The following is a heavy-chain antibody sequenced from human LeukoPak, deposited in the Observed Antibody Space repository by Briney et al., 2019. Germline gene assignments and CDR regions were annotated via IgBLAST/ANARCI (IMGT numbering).Heavy chain of an antibody. D-gene: IGHD3-22*01. J-gene: IGHJ3*02. Sequence: GESLRISCKGSGYSFTSNWISWVRQMPGRGLEWMGRIDPGDSYTNYSPSFQGHVTISADKSISTAYLQWSSLKASDTAMYYCAKRHRPHYYDSSGYYEDAFDIWGQGTMVTVSS. V-gene: IGHV5-10-1*01. CDR1: GYSFTSNW. CDR3: AKRHRPHYYDSSGYYEDAFDI. CDR2: IDPGDSYT.